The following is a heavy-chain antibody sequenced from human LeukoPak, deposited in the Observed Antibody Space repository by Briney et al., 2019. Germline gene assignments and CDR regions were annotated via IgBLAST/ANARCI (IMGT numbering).Heavy chain of an antibody. D-gene: IGHD1-1*01. CDR2: IIPIFGTA. V-gene: IGHV1-69*13. J-gene: IGHJ6*02. CDR3: VSGTTGYYYYYGMDV. CDR1: GGTFSSYA. Sequence: SVKVSCKASGGTFSSYAFSWVRQAPGQGLEWMGGIIPIFGTANYAQKFQGRVTITADESTSTAYMELSSLRSEDTAVYYCVSGTTGYYYYYGMDVWGQGTTVTVSS.